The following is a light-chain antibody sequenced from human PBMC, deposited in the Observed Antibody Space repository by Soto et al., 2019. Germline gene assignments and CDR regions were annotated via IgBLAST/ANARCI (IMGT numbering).Light chain of an antibody. V-gene: IGKV3-20*01. CDR2: GAS. J-gene: IGKJ1*01. CDR3: QHYSGDRAT. Sequence: EIVFTQSPVTLSLSPGERATLSCRASQSVSSSRLAWYRQKPGQAPRLLIYGASSRATGIPDRFSGSGSGTEFTLTISSLRPDDFATYYCQHYSGDRATFGQGTKVDIK. CDR1: QSVSSSR.